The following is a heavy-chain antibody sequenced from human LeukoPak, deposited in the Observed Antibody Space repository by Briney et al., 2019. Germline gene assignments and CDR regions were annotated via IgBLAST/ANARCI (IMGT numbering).Heavy chain of an antibody. Sequence: ASVKVSCKASGYIFTSYYMHWVRQAPGQGLEWMGIINPSGGSTSYAQKFQGRVTMTRDTSTSTVYMELSSLRSEDTAVYYCARGLRNEYQLLYFWYFDPWGRGTLVTVSS. CDR3: ARGLRNEYQLLYFWYFDP. V-gene: IGHV1-46*03. CDR1: GYIFTSYY. J-gene: IGHJ2*01. D-gene: IGHD2-2*02. CDR2: INPSGGST.